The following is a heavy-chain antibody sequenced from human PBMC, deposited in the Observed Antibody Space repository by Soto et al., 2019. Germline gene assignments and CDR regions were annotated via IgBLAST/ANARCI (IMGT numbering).Heavy chain of an antibody. CDR2: INAGSGNT. D-gene: IGHD3-10*01. Sequence: ASVKVSCKASGYTFTGFSLHSVRQAPGQRIEWMGWINAGSGNTKYSQKFQGRVTITRDTSASTAYMELSSLTSEDTAVYYCARTLCFGESSRYYFDYWAQGTLFTVP. J-gene: IGHJ4*02. V-gene: IGHV1-3*01. CDR3: ARTLCFGESSRYYFDY. CDR1: GYTFTGFS.